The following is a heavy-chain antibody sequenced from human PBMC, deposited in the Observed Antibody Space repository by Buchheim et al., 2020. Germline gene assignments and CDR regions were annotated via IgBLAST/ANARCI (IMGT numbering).Heavy chain of an antibody. J-gene: IGHJ4*02. V-gene: IGHV3-48*03. CDR2: ISSSGSTI. CDR3: ARSLTYYDFWSGYYSQANYDY. CDR1: GFTFSSYE. Sequence: EVQLVESGGGLVQPGGSLRLSCAASGFTFSSYEMNWVRQAPGKGLEWVSYISSSGSTIYYADSVKGRFTISRDNAKNSLYLQMNSLRVEDTAVYYCARSLTYYDFWSGYYSQANYDYWGQGTL. D-gene: IGHD3-3*01.